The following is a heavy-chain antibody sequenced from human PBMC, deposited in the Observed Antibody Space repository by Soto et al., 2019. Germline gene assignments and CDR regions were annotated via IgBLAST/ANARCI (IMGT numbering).Heavy chain of an antibody. CDR2: LYSDGTT. CDR3: ARGGRSMDV. D-gene: IGHD3-16*01. V-gene: IGHV3-66*01. CDR1: GFTVSSNY. Sequence: GQLVQFGGGLAQPGGSLRLSCEASGFTVSSNYMTWVRQAPGKGLEWVSVLYSDGTTHSADSVKGRFTISRDNYKTTLYLQMDSLRAEDTAVYYCARGGRSMDVWGQGTTVTVSS. J-gene: IGHJ6*02.